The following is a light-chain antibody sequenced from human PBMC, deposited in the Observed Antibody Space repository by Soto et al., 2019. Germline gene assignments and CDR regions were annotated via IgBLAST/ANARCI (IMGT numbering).Light chain of an antibody. V-gene: IGKV3-20*01. Sequence: EIVLTQSPGTLSLSPGERATLSCRASQSVSSNYIAWYQQKPGQAPRLLIYGASSRATGIPDRFSGSGSGTDFTLTISRLEPEDFAVYYCQQFGTSPPSTFGQGTRLEIK. CDR3: QQFGTSPPST. J-gene: IGKJ5*01. CDR2: GAS. CDR1: QSVSSNY.